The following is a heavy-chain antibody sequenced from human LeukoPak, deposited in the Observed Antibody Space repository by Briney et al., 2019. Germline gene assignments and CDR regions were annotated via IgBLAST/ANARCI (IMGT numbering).Heavy chain of an antibody. CDR3: AKGQSPFYGSGSYDYYYGMDV. CDR2: ISWNSGSI. Sequence: GGSLRLSCAASGFTFDDYAMHWVRQAPGKGLEWVSGISWNSGSIGYADSVKGRFTISRDNAKNSLYLQMNSLRAEDTALYYCAKGQSPFYGSGSYDYYYGMDVWGQGTTVTVSS. D-gene: IGHD3-10*01. J-gene: IGHJ6*02. V-gene: IGHV3-9*01. CDR1: GFTFDDYA.